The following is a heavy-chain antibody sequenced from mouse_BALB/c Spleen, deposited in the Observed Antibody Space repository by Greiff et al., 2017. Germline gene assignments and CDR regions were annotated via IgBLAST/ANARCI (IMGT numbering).Heavy chain of an antibody. CDR3: ATGPDYYAMDY. CDR2: ISSGGSYT. V-gene: IGHV5-9-3*01. Sequence: EVKLMESGGGLVKPGGSLKLSCAASGFTFSSYAMSWVRQTPEKRLEWVATISSGGSYTYYPDSVKGRFTISRDNAKNTLYLQMSSLRSEDTAMYYCATGPDYYAMDYWGQGTSVTVSS. J-gene: IGHJ4*01. CDR1: GFTFSSYA.